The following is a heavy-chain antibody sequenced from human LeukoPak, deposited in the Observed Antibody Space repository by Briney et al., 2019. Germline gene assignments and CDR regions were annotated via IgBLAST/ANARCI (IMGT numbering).Heavy chain of an antibody. Sequence: ASVKVSCKASGYTFTDYYLHSVRQAPGQGLEWMGWINPNSGGTNYAQKFQGRVTMTRDTSISTAYMELSRLRSDDTAVYYCARGFSSSSPSDYWGQGTLVTVAS. J-gene: IGHJ4*02. CDR1: GYTFTDYY. CDR2: INPNSGGT. V-gene: IGHV1-2*02. D-gene: IGHD6-6*01. CDR3: ARGFSSSSPSDY.